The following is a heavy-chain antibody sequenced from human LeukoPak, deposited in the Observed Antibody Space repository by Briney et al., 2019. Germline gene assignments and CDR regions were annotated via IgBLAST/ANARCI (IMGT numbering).Heavy chain of an antibody. CDR2: IYYSGST. Sequence: SETLSLTCTVSGGSISSYYWSWIRQPPGKGLEWIGYIYYSGSTNYNPSLKSRVTISVDTSKNQFSLKLSSVTAADTAVYYCARSLNYYDFWSGYPTYYFDYWGQGTLVTVSS. CDR3: ARSLNYYDFWSGYPTYYFDY. J-gene: IGHJ4*02. CDR1: GGSISSYY. D-gene: IGHD3-3*01. V-gene: IGHV4-59*01.